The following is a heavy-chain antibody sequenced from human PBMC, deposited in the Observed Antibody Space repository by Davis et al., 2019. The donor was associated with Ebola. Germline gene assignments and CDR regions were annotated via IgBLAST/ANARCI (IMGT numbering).Heavy chain of an antibody. V-gene: IGHV1-46*01. D-gene: IGHD4-17*01. Sequence: ASVKVSCKASGYTFTSYYMHWVRQAPGQGLEWMGIINPSGGSTSYAQKFQGRVTMTRDTSTSTVYMELSSLRSEDTAVYYCARDLPYDYGDLLGTYYYYGMDVWGQGTTVTVSS. CDR2: INPSGGST. J-gene: IGHJ6*02. CDR1: GYTFTSYY. CDR3: ARDLPYDYGDLLGTYYYYGMDV.